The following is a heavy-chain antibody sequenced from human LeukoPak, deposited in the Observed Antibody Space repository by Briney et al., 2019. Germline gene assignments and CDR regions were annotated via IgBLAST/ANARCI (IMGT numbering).Heavy chain of an antibody. CDR1: GGSISSYY. J-gene: IGHJ4*02. CDR2: IYYSGST. V-gene: IGHV4-59*12. Sequence: SETLSLTCTVSGGSISSYYWSWIRQPPGKGLEWIGYIYYSGSTNYNPSLKSRVTISVDTSKNQFSLKLSSVTAADTAVYYCARGIAAAEKNYDYWGQGTLVTVSS. D-gene: IGHD6-13*01. CDR3: ARGIAAAEKNYDY.